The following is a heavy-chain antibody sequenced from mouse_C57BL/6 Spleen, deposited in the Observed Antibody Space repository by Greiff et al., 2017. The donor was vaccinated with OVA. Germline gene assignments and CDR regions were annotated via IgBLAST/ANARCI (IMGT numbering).Heavy chain of an antibody. J-gene: IGHJ1*03. Sequence: QVQLQQSGAELARPGASVKLSCKASGYTFTSYGISWVKQRTGQGLEWIGEIYPRSGNTYYNEKFKGKATLTADKSSSTAYMELRSLTSEDSAVYVCARHLYGSSSDLYFEVWGTGTTGTVSS. CDR1: GYTFTSYG. CDR3: ARHLYGSSSDLYFEV. V-gene: IGHV1-81*01. D-gene: IGHD1-1*01. CDR2: IYPRSGNT.